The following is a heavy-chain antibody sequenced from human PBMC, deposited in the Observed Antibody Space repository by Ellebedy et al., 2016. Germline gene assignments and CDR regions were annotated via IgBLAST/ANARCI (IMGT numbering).Heavy chain of an antibody. CDR2: LYSGGTI. CDR1: GFSFSSYA. V-gene: IGHV3-66*01. Sequence: GGSLRLSCAASGFSFSSYAMSWVRQAPGKGLEWVSVLYSGGTIYYADSVKGRFTISRDNSKYTVDLQMNSLRAEDTAVYYCARARIDYWGQGTLVTVSS. D-gene: IGHD1-14*01. J-gene: IGHJ4*02. CDR3: ARARIDY.